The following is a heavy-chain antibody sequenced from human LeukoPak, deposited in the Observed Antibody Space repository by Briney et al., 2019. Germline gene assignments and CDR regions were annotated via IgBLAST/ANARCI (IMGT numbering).Heavy chain of an antibody. CDR2: ISTSSIYI. CDR1: GFTFSTYS. J-gene: IGHJ3*02. CDR3: ARDSGVGPCLFCSGFDI. V-gene: IGHV3-21*01. D-gene: IGHD2-15*01. Sequence: PGGSLRLSCAASGFTFSTYSMNWVRQAPGKGLEWVSSISTSSIYIHYAESMKGRFTISRDNAKNSLYLQMNSLRAEDTAVYYCARDSGVGPCLFCSGFDIWGQGTMVTVSS.